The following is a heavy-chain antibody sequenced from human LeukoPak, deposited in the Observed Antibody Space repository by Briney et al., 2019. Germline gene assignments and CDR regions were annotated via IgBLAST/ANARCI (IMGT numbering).Heavy chain of an antibody. D-gene: IGHD6-19*01. Sequence: PSETLSLTCTVSGDSINDYYWTWIRQPPGKGLEWIGYIYYSGTTTYNPSLRSRVTISLDTSKNQFSLKLTSVTAADTAVYYCARDVAVAGSDYYYGMDVWGKGTTVTVSS. CDR1: GDSINDYY. CDR3: ARDVAVAGSDYYYGMDV. CDR2: IYYSGTT. J-gene: IGHJ6*04. V-gene: IGHV4-59*01.